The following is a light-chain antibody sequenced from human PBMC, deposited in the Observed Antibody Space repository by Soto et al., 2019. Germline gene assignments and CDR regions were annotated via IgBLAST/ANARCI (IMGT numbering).Light chain of an antibody. CDR2: DAS. CDR3: EQYGSSPSLT. CDR1: QSVTSSY. J-gene: IGKJ4*01. Sequence: EIVLTQSPDTLSLSPGERATLSCRASQSVTSSYLAWYQQRPGQAPRLLIYDASSRAPGIPDRFSGSGSETDFTLTISRLEPEDFAVYYCEQYGSSPSLTFGGGTKVEI. V-gene: IGKV3-20*01.